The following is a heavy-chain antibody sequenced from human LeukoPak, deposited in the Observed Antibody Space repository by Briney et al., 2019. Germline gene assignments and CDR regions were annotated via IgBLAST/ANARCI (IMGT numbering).Heavy chain of an antibody. J-gene: IGHJ4*02. CDR3: ATLYGSGSYYED. D-gene: IGHD3-10*01. V-gene: IGHV3-74*01. CDR2: INSDGSST. CDR1: GFIFSSYW. Sequence: GGSLRLSCAASGFIFSSYWMHWVRQAPGKGLVWVSRINSDGSSTSYADSVKGRFTISRDNAKNTLYLQMNSLRAEDTAVYYCATLYGSGSYYEDWGQGTLVTVSS.